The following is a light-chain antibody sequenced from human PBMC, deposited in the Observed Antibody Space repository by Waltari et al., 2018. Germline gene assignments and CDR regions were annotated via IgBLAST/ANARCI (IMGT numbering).Light chain of an antibody. J-gene: IGLJ2*01. V-gene: IGLV2-23*02. CDR3: CSYAGSSTVI. Sequence: QSALTQPASVSGSPGQSIPISCTGTSSDVGSYNFVSWYQQYPGKAPKLMIYEVTKRPSGVSNRFSGSKSGNTASLTISGLQAEDEADYYCCSYAGSSTVIFGGGTKLTVL. CDR1: SSDVGSYNF. CDR2: EVT.